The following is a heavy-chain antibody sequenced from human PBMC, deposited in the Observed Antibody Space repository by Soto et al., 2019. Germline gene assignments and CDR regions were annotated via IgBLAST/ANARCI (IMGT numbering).Heavy chain of an antibody. J-gene: IGHJ4*02. CDR3: AKKVNSGPGSQYFDY. CDR1: LVTFSIYS. Sequence: LXVSRAASLVTFSIYSMSWVRQAPGKWREWVSGFRTSGDGGTTYYADSVKGRFTISRDNSKNMLFLQMNSLRAEDTAIYYCAKKVNSGPGSQYFDYWGQGTLVTVSS. CDR2: FRTSGDGGTT. D-gene: IGHD3-10*01. V-gene: IGHV3-23*01.